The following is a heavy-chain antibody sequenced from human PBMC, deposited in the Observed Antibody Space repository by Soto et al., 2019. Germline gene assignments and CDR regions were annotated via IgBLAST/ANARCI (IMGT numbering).Heavy chain of an antibody. Sequence: QVQLVESGGGVVQPGRSLRLSCAASGFIFSTYAMHWVRQAPGKGLEWVAVISYDGSNKYYADSVKGRFTISRDNSKNTLYLQMNSLRAEDTAVYYCARENNGYYWGQGTLVTVSS. CDR1: GFIFSTYA. D-gene: IGHD2-8*01. CDR2: ISYDGSNK. J-gene: IGHJ4*02. CDR3: ARENNGYY. V-gene: IGHV3-30-3*01.